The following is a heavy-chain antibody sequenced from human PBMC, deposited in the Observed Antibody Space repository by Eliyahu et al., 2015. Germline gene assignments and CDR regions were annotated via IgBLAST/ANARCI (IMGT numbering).Heavy chain of an antibody. Sequence: QVQLVQSGAEVKKPGASVKVFLQGIXDTPSPATICTXXRQAPGQGLEWMGISNPSGGSTSYAQKFQGRVTMTRDTSTSTVYMELSSLRSEDTAVYYCARVKNYYGSGSYLEEYYYGMDVWGQGTTVTVSS. CDR2: SNPSGGST. D-gene: IGHD3-10*01. V-gene: IGHV1-46*01. CDR3: ARVKNYYGSGSYLEEYYYGMDV. J-gene: IGHJ6*02. CDR1: DTPSPAT.